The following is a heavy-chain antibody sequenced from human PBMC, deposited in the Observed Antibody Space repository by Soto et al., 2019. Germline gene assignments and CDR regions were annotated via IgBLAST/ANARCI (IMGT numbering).Heavy chain of an antibody. CDR3: ARDRSGIAAGYYYYGMDV. Sequence: ASVKVSCKASGYTFTGYYMHWVRQAPGQGLEWMGWINPNSGGTNYAQKFQGWVTMTRDTSISTAYMELSRLRSDDTAVYYCARDRSGIAAGYYYYGMDVWGQGTTVTVSS. V-gene: IGHV1-2*04. J-gene: IGHJ6*02. CDR1: GYTFTGYY. CDR2: INPNSGGT. D-gene: IGHD6-13*01.